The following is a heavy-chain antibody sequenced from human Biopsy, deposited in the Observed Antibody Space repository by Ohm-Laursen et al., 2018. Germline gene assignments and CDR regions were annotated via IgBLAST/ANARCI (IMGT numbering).Heavy chain of an antibody. V-gene: IGHV4-4*07. CDR3: ASVVLGPTNDAFDL. Sequence: TLSLTSDVSGCDIYNYYWSWIRQPAGKGLVWIGRINPGGRANYNPSLKSRVTMTEDTSKKQLLQRVRSVTAADAAMYYCASVVLGPTNDAFDLWGQGTMVVVSS. D-gene: IGHD3-22*01. CDR1: GCDIYNYY. CDR2: INPGGRA. J-gene: IGHJ3*01.